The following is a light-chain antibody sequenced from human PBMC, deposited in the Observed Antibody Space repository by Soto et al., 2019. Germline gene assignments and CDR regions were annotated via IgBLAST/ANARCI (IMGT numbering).Light chain of an antibody. V-gene: IGKV3-15*01. CDR3: QQYNNWLWT. Sequence: EIVMTQSPATVSVSPGERATLSCRASQSVNSNLVWYQHKPGQAPRLLIYGASTRATGIPARFSGSGSGTDFTLTIRSLQSEDFAIYYCQQYNNWLWTFGQGTRVEIK. J-gene: IGKJ1*01. CDR2: GAS. CDR1: QSVNSN.